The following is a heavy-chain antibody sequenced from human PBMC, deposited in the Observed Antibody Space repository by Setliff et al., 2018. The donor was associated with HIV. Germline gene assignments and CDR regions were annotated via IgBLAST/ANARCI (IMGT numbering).Heavy chain of an antibody. CDR1: GFSLSYHG. D-gene: IGHD2-2*01. V-gene: IGHV3-33*01. Sequence: GESLKISCAASGFSLSYHGMHWVRQAPGKGLEWVAIIWYDGSNEYYADSVKGRFTISRDNSKNTLYLQMDSRRAEDTAVYYCVRDQNTPSRCRSKTCINPVDYWGLGTLVTVS. CDR3: VRDQNTPSRCRSKTCINPVDY. CDR2: IWYDGSNE. J-gene: IGHJ4*02.